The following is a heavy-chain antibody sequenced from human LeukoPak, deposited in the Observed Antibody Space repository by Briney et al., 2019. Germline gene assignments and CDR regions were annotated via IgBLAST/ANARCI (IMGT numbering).Heavy chain of an antibody. D-gene: IGHD2-15*01. CDR1: GGSFSGYY. J-gene: IGHJ6*03. Sequence: PSETLSLTCAVYGGSFSGYYWSWIRQPPGKGLEWGGEINHSGSTYCNPSLKSRVTISVDTSKNQFSLKLSSVTAADTAVYYCARWVVAADYFYYMDVWGKGTTVTVSS. CDR3: ARWVVAADYFYYMDV. V-gene: IGHV4-34*01. CDR2: INHSGST.